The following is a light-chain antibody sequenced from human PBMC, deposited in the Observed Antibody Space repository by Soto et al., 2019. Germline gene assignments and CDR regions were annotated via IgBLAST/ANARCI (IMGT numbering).Light chain of an antibody. CDR2: EVS. Sequence: QSVLTQPASVSGSPGQSITISCTGTSRYVGGYNYFSWYQQHPGKAPKLMIYEVSNRPSGVSNRFSGSKSGNTASLTISGLQAEDAADYYCSSYTSSSTLVFGTGTKVTVL. CDR3: SSYTSSSTLV. J-gene: IGLJ1*01. CDR1: SRYVGGYNY. V-gene: IGLV2-14*01.